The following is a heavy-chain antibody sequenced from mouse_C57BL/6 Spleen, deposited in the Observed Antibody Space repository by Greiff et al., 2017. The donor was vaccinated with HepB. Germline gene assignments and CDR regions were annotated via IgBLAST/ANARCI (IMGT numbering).Heavy chain of an antibody. D-gene: IGHD3-2*02. J-gene: IGHJ4*01. Sequence: QVQLQQPGAELVKPGASVKLSCKASGYTFTSYWMHWVKQRPGQGLEWIGMIHPNSGSTNYNEKFKSKATLTVDKSSSTAYMQLSSLTSEDSAVYYCAGAAQATRYYYAMDYWGQGTSVTVSS. CDR1: GYTFTSYW. V-gene: IGHV1-64*01. CDR3: AGAAQATRYYYAMDY. CDR2: IHPNSGST.